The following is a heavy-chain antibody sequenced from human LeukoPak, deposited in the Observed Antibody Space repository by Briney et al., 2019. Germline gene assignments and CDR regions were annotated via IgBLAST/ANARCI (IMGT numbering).Heavy chain of an antibody. CDR3: ARARRSSGRPDAFDI. Sequence: SETLSLTCTVSGGSISSYYWSWIRQPPGQGLEWIGYIHYSGSTNYNPSLKSRVTTSVDTSKNQFSLKLSPVTAADTAVYHCARARRSSGRPDAFDIWGQGTMVTVSS. CDR1: GGSISSYY. CDR2: IHYSGST. V-gene: IGHV4-59*01. J-gene: IGHJ3*02. D-gene: IGHD6-25*01.